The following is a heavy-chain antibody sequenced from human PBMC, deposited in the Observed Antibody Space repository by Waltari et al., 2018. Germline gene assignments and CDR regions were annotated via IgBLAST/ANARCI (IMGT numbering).Heavy chain of an antibody. D-gene: IGHD6-6*01. CDR2: ISYSGST. J-gene: IGHJ3*02. CDR1: GGSITRGSCY. CDR3: ARDPYSTSSPYDAFDI. V-gene: IGHV4-30-4*08. Sequence: QVQLQESGPGLVKPSQTLSLTCSVSGGSITRGSCYWSWIRQPPGKGLEWIGYISYSGSTYYNGSLKSRVSISIDRSKNLFSLKLNSVTAADTAVYYCARDPYSTSSPYDAFDIWGQGTRVAVSS.